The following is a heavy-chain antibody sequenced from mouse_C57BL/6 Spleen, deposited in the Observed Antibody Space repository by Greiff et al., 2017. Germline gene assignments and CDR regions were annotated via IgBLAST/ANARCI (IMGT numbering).Heavy chain of an antibody. V-gene: IGHV1-66*01. CDR2: IYPGSGNT. CDR3: ARGDYGSSYAAMDY. Sequence: VHLVESGPELVKPGASVKISCKASGYSFTSYYIHWVKQRPGQGLEWIGWIYPGSGNTKYNEKFKGKATLTADTSSSTAYMQLSSLTSEDSAVYYCARGDYGSSYAAMDYWGQGTSVTVSS. CDR1: GYSFTSYY. D-gene: IGHD1-1*01. J-gene: IGHJ4*01.